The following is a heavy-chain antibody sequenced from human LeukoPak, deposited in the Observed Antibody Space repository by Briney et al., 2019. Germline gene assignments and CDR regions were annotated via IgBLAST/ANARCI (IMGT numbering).Heavy chain of an antibody. CDR1: GFTFATYT. CDR3: AKSPPPPLWSGYYPFDY. J-gene: IGHJ4*02. Sequence: GGSLRLSCAASGFTFATYTMTWVRQAPGKGLEWVSGLYGKGDQTFYADSVKGRFTISRDNSNNMLFLHMDSLRAEDTALYYCAKSPPPPLWSGYYPFDYWGQGTLVTVSS. V-gene: IGHV3-23*01. D-gene: IGHD3-3*01. CDR2: LYGKGDQT.